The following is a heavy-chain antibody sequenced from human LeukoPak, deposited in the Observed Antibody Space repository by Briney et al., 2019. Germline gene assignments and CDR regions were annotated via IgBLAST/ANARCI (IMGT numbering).Heavy chain of an antibody. CDR2: LRGNGET. D-gene: IGHD3-16*01. V-gene: IGHV3-23*01. Sequence: GGSLRLSCAASGFVFSSYAMSWVRQTPARGLEWVSSLRGNGETFYADSVKGRFTHSRDDSRNTVYLQLNNLRVEDTAIYYCAKANWVSDADAVWWGQGTLVTVSS. CDR3: AKANWVSDADAVW. J-gene: IGHJ4*02. CDR1: GFVFSSYA.